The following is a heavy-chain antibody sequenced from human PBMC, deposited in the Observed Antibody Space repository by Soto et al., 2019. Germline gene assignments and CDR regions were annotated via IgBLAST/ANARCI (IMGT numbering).Heavy chain of an antibody. J-gene: IGHJ5*02. CDR3: ARVSNGQFYNWFDP. CDR1: GGSITSYY. V-gene: IGHV4-4*07. CDR2: FHTSGIS. Sequence: QVQLQESGPGLVKPSETLSLTCSVSGGSITSYYWTWIRQPAGQGLEWIGRFHTSGISNYNPSLKSRVTMSADTSKNHFSLRLRSVTAADTAMYYCARVSNGQFYNWFDPWGQGALVTVSS.